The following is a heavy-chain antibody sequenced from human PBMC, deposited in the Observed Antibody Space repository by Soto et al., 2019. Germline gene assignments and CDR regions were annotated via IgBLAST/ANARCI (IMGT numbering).Heavy chain of an antibody. CDR2: ISPIFGTA. CDR1: GGTFSSYA. Sequence: QVQLVQSGAEVKKPGSSVKVSCKASGGTFSSYAINWVRQAPGQGLEWMGGISPIFGTANYAQKFQGRVTITADESTSTAYMELSSLRSEDTAVYYCARPVEMATISRSYLFYWGQGTLVTVSS. CDR3: ARPVEMATISRSYLFY. V-gene: IGHV1-69*01. D-gene: IGHD5-12*01. J-gene: IGHJ4*02.